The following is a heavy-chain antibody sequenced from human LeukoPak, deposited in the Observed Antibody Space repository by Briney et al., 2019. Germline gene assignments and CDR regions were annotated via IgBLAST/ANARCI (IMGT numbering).Heavy chain of an antibody. D-gene: IGHD3-22*01. J-gene: IGHJ4*02. CDR3: ARVTHYYDSSGYYY. CDR1: GFTFSSYA. V-gene: IGHV3-30-3*01. Sequence: GRSLRLSCAASGFTFSSYAMHWVRQAPGKGLEWVAVISYDGSNKYYADSVKGRFTISRDNSKNTLYLQMNSLRAEDTAVYYCARVTHYYDSSGYYYWGQGTLVTVSS. CDR2: ISYDGSNK.